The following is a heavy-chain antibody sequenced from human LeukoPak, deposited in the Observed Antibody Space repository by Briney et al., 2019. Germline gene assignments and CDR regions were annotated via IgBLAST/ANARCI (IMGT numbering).Heavy chain of an antibody. CDR2: ISVIGGST. CDR3: AAAYFGMDQYYYGMDV. J-gene: IGHJ6*02. Sequence: PGGSLRLSCAASGFTFSSYAMSWVRQAPGKGLEWVSSISVIGGSTYYADSVRGQFTISRDNSKNTLYLQMNSLRAEDTGVCHCAAAYFGMDQYYYGMDVWGQGTTVTVSS. CDR1: GFTFSSYA. D-gene: IGHD3-16*01. V-gene: IGHV3-23*01.